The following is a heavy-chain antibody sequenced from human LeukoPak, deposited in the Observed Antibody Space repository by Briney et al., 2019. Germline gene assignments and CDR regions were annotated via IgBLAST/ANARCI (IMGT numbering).Heavy chain of an antibody. J-gene: IGHJ5*02. CDR2: ISAYNGNT. D-gene: IGHD3-10*01. CDR3: AREILLTPPKGYRGFDP. CDR1: GYTFTSYG. V-gene: IGHV1-18*01. Sequence: ASVKVSCKASGYTFTSYGISWVRQAPGQGLEWMGWISAYNGNTNYAQKLQGRVTMTTDTSTSTAYMELRSLRSDDTAVYYCAREILLTPPKGYRGFDPWGQGTLVTVSS.